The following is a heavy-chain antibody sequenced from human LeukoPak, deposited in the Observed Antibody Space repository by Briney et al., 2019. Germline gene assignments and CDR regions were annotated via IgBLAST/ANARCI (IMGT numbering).Heavy chain of an antibody. J-gene: IGHJ4*02. D-gene: IGHD1-26*01. V-gene: IGHV3-64D*08. Sequence: GGSLRLSCSASGFTFSVHYMHWVRQAPGKGLEYVSTISDNGDNTRYADSVKGRFIISRDNSKNTLYLQMNSLRVEDTAVYYCIKDLSGTWSFDYWGQGTLLIVSS. CDR1: GFTFSVHY. CDR3: IKDLSGTWSFDY. CDR2: ISDNGDNT.